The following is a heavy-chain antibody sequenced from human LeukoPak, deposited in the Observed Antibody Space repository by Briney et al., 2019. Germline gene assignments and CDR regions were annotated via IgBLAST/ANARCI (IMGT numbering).Heavy chain of an antibody. Sequence: SETLSLTCTVSGGSISSSSYYWGWIRQPPGRGLEWIGSIYYSGSTYYNPSLKSRVTISVDTSKDQFSLKLSSVTAADTAVYYCARESYSSGWSQTAEYFQHWGQGTLVTVSS. CDR2: IYYSGST. V-gene: IGHV4-39*07. J-gene: IGHJ1*01. CDR1: GGSISSSSYY. CDR3: ARESYSSGWSQTAEYFQH. D-gene: IGHD6-19*01.